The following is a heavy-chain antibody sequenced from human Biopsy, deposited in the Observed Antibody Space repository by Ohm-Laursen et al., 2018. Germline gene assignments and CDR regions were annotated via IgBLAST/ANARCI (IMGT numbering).Heavy chain of an antibody. Sequence: ASVKVSCKGSGYAVNDYFLHWLRQAPGQGPVWMGWISPNSGGTNYAQKFQGRVPMTTDTSTSTVYLELRRLISDDTAVYYCARDIMNRIAGLVARSDVFDVWGQGTLVTVSS. CDR2: ISPNSGGT. CDR1: GYAVNDYF. D-gene: IGHD3-16*01. J-gene: IGHJ3*01. CDR3: ARDIMNRIAGLVARSDVFDV. V-gene: IGHV1-2*02.